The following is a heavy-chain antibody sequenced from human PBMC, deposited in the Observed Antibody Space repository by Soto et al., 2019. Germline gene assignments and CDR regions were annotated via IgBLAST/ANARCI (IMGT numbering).Heavy chain of an antibody. CDR1: GGSVSSGSYY. Sequence: SETLSLTCTVSGGSVSSGSYYWSWIRQPPGKGLEWIGYIYYSGSTNYNPSLKSRVTISVDTSKNQFSLKLSPVTAADTAVYYCARESRYFDGLLRMDVWGQGTTVT. CDR2: IYYSGST. CDR3: ARESRYFDGLLRMDV. J-gene: IGHJ6*02. D-gene: IGHD3-9*01. V-gene: IGHV4-61*01.